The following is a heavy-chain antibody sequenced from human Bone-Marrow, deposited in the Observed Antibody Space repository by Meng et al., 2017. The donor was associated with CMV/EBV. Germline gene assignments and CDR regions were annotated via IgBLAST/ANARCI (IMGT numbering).Heavy chain of an antibody. J-gene: IGHJ4*02. CDR2: ISSTSYSK. CDR3: TTETRQRLFGVFES. Sequence: TSGFVFNSYRMMRVRHAPGEVLECVSSISSTSYSKYYADPVMCRFTISRDNSKSSVYLQMTSLRVYYTAIYYCTTETRQRLFGVFESWGQGTLVTVSS. V-gene: IGHV3-21*01. D-gene: IGHD3-3*01. CDR1: GFVFNSYR.